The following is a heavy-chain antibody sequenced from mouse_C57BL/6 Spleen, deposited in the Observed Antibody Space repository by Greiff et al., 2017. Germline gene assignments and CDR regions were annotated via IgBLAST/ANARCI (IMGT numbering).Heavy chain of an antibody. J-gene: IGHJ2*01. D-gene: IGHD2-4*01. V-gene: IGHV1-64*01. CDR2: IHPNSGST. Sequence: QVQLQQPGAELVKPGASVKLSCKASGYTFTSYWMHWVKQRPGQGLEWIGMIHPNSGSTNYNEKFKSKATLTVDKSSSTAYMQLSSLTSEDSAVYDGARGLDDYDPDCDYWGQGTTLTVSS. CDR3: ARGLDDYDPDCDY. CDR1: GYTFTSYW.